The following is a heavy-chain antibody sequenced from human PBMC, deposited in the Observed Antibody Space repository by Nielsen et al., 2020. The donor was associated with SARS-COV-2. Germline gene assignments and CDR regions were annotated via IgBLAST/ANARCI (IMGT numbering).Heavy chain of an antibody. J-gene: IGHJ4*02. Sequence: WIRQPPGKGLEWIGYIYYSGSTNYNPSLKSRVTISVDTSKNQFSLKLSSVTAADTAVYYCARRVGPLDYWGQGTLVTVSS. D-gene: IGHD1-26*01. CDR2: IYYSGST. V-gene: IGHV4-59*08. CDR3: ARRVGPLDY.